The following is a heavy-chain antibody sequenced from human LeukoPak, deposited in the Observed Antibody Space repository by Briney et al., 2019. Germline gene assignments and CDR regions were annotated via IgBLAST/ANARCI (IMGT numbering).Heavy chain of an antibody. V-gene: IGHV1-69*13. D-gene: IGHD4-17*01. CDR3: ARDRGYGDSGDYFDY. CDR1: GGTFSSYA. CDR2: IIPIFGTA. Sequence: ASVKVSCKASGGTFSSYAISWVRQAPGQGLEWMGGIIPIFGTANYAQKFQGRVTITADESTSTAYMELSSLRSEDTAVYYCARDRGYGDSGDYFDYWGQGTLVTVSS. J-gene: IGHJ4*02.